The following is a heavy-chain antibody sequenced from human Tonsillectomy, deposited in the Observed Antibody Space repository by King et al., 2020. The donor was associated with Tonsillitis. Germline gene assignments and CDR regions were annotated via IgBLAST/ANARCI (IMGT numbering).Heavy chain of an antibody. CDR2: ISGSGGST. J-gene: IGHJ4*02. D-gene: IGHD3-3*01. CDR1: GFTFSSYA. V-gene: IGHV3-23*04. Sequence: VQLVESGGGLVQPGGSLRLSCAASGFTFSSYAMSWVRQAPGKGLEWVSAISGSGGSTYYADSVKGRLPISRDNSKNTLYLQMNSLRAEDTAVYYWAKAWWDTIFGVVSDYWGQGTLVTVSS. CDR3: AKAWWDTIFGVVSDY.